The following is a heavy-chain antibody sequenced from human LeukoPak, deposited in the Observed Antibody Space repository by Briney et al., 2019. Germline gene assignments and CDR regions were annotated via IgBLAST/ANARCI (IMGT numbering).Heavy chain of an antibody. CDR3: ARVGAAAGHYYYGMDV. Sequence: SETLSLTCAVSGGSISSSNWWSWVRQPPGKGLEWIGEIYHSGSTNYNPSLKSRVTISVDKSKNQFSLKLSSVTAADTAVYYCARVGAAAGHYYYGMDVWGQGTTVTVSS. V-gene: IGHV4-4*02. J-gene: IGHJ6*02. D-gene: IGHD6-13*01. CDR2: IYHSGST. CDR1: GGSISSSNW.